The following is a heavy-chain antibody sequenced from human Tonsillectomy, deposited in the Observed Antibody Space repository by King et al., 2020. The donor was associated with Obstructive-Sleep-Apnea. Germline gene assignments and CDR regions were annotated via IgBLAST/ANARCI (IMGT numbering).Heavy chain of an antibody. CDR2: ISWASGSL. CDR3: AKSPDAYYYGSGSSHDAFEN. J-gene: IGHJ3*02. CDR1: GFTFDDYA. V-gene: IGHV3-9*01. Sequence: VQLVESGGGLAQPGASLRLSCAASGFTFDDYAMHWVRQAPGKGLEWVSGISWASGSLGYAASVKGRFTISRDNAKNVLYLQMDILRTDDTALYYCAKSPDAYYYGSGSSHDAFENWGLGTMVTVSS. D-gene: IGHD3-10*01.